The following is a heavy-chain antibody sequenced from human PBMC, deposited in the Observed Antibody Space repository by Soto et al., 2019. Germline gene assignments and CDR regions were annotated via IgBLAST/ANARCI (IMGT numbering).Heavy chain of an antibody. V-gene: IGHV3-30*03. CDR2: ITYDGSEL. D-gene: IGHD1-26*01. J-gene: IGHJ4*02. Sequence: QVQLVESGGGVVQPGRSLRLSCVASGFTLSGHGMHWVRQAPGKGLEWVAVITYDGSELHYSDAVKGRFTISRDTSKNKVYQQMNSMKTEDTAMYYCAREQGYGYYRVADYWGQGTLVSISP. CDR3: AREQGYGYYRVADY. CDR1: GFTLSGHG.